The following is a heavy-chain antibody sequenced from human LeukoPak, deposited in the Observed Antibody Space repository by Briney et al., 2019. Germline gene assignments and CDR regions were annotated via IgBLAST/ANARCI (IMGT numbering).Heavy chain of an antibody. V-gene: IGHV4-31*03. Sequence: SQTLSLTCTVSGGSISSGGYYWSWIRQHPGKGLEWFGYIYYSVSTYYNPSLKSRVTISVDTSKNQFSLKLSSVTAADTAVYYCARVPGLYYYDSSGYYYVPYFDYWGQGTLVTVSS. CDR2: IYYSVST. CDR3: ARVPGLYYYDSSGYYYVPYFDY. J-gene: IGHJ4*02. CDR1: GGSISSGGYY. D-gene: IGHD3-22*01.